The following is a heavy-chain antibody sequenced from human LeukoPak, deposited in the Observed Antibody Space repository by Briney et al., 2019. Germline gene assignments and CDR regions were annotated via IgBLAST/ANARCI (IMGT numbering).Heavy chain of an antibody. CDR3: ASARVLGSGSLDN. Sequence: GGSLRLSCAASGFTLTTYWMHWVRQAPGKGLVWVSRLKSDGSSTSYADSVKGRFTISRDNAKNTLYLQMNSLRAEDTAVYYCASARVLGSGSLDNWGQGTLVTVSS. J-gene: IGHJ4*02. CDR1: GFTLTTYW. V-gene: IGHV3-74*01. CDR2: LKSDGSST. D-gene: IGHD3-10*01.